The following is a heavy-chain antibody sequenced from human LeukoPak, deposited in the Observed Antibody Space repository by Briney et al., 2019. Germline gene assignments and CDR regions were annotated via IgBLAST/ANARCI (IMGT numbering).Heavy chain of an antibody. Sequence: KPSETLSLTCTVSGGSISSSRYYWGWNRQPPGKGLEWIVSIYYTGSTYYNPSLRSRVSISVDTSKNQFTLKLSSVTAADTAVYYCARRGVVATPDANFWGQGTLVTVSS. CDR2: IYYTGST. V-gene: IGHV4-39*01. CDR3: ARRGVVATPDANF. J-gene: IGHJ4*02. D-gene: IGHD5-12*01. CDR1: GGSISSSRYY.